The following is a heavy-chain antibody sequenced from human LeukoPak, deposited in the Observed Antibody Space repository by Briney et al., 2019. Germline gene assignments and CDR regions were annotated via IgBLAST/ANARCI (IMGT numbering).Heavy chain of an antibody. J-gene: IGHJ4*02. CDR1: GFTFSSYG. CDR2: ISYDGSNK. V-gene: IGHV3-30*18. Sequence: GGSLRLSCAASGFTFSSYGMHWVRQAPGKGLEWVAVISYDGSNKYHADSVKGRFTISRDNSKNTLYLQMNSLRAEDTAVYYCAKDCRGWLYYFDYWGQGTLVTVSS. CDR3: AKDCRGWLYYFDY. D-gene: IGHD5-12*01.